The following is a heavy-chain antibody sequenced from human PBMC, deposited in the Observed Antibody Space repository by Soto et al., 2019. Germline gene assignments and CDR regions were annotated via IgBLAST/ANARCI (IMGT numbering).Heavy chain of an antibody. CDR3: TSDSGYVSMTSVNLYLDY. CDR1: GFTFGSYW. D-gene: IGHD4-17*01. V-gene: IGHV3-7*01. Sequence: EVQLEESGGGLVQPGGSLRLSCAASGFTFGSYWMSWVRQAPGKGLEWLATIKWDASEKKYVDSVKGRFTMSRDNFKKFLLLNMLSLRAENTAVSFCTSDSGYVSMTSVNLYLDYWGYGSLVTVST. CDR2: IKWDASEK. J-gene: IGHJ4*01.